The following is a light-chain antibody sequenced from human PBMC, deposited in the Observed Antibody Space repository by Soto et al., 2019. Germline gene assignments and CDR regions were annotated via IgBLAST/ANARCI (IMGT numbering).Light chain of an antibody. V-gene: IGKV1-39*01. CDR3: QQSYSTPHA. Sequence: DIQMTQSPSSLSASLGDRVTITCRASQSISNYFNWYQQKPGKAPKLLIYTASRLQSGVPSRFRRGRCGPDFTLTISSLQPEDFATDYCQQSYSTPHAFGPRTKVDLQ. J-gene: IGKJ3*01. CDR2: TAS. CDR1: QSISNY.